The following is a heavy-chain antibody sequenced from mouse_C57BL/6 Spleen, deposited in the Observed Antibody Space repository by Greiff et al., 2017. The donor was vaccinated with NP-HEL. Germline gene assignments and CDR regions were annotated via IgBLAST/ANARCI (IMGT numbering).Heavy chain of an antibody. CDR1: GYTFTSYW. Sequence: VQLQESGTELVKPGASVKLSCKASGYTFTSYWMHWVKQRPGQGLEWIGNINPSNGGTNYNEKFKSKATLTVDKSSSTAYMQLSSLTSEDSAVYYCARSCRLPYYAMDYWGQGTSVTVSS. CDR2: INPSNGGT. D-gene: IGHD2-2*01. CDR3: ARSCRLPYYAMDY. V-gene: IGHV1-53*01. J-gene: IGHJ4*01.